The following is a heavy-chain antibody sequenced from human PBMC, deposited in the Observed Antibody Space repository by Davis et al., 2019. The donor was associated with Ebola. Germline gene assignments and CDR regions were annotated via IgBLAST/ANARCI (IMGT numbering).Heavy chain of an antibody. CDR1: GFTFSGSA. CDR3: TRLGYSSGWYLIDY. V-gene: IGHV3-73*01. Sequence: GESLKISCAASGFTFSGSAMHWVRQASGKGLEWVGRIRSKANSYATAYAASVKGRFTISRDDSKNTAYLQMNSLKTEDTAVYYCTRLGYSSGWYLIDYWGQGTLVTVSS. J-gene: IGHJ4*02. CDR2: IRSKANSYAT. D-gene: IGHD6-19*01.